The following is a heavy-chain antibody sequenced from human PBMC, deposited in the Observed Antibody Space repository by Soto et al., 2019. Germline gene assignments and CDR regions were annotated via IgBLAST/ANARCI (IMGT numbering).Heavy chain of an antibody. CDR3: AGKTTVVTSVYYYGMDV. CDR2: FDPEDGET. D-gene: IGHD4-17*01. V-gene: IGHV1-24*01. CDR1: GYTLTELS. J-gene: IGHJ6*02. Sequence: VASVKVSCKASGYTLTELSMHWVRQAPGKGLEWMGGFDPEDGETIYAQKFQGRVTMTEDTSTDTAYMELSSLRSEDTAVYYCAGKTTVVTSVYYYGMDVWGQGTTVTVYS.